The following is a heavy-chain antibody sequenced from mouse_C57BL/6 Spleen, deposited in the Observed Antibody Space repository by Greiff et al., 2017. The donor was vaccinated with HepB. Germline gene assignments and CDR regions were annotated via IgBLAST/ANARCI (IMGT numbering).Heavy chain of an antibody. D-gene: IGHD2-10*01. CDR1: GYTFTSYW. Sequence: QVQLQQPGAELVKPGASVKLSCKASGYTFTSYWMHWVKQRPGQGLEWIGMIHPNSGSTNYNEKFKSKATLTVDKSSSTAYMQLSSLTSEDSAVYYCARPYSYWYFDVWGIGTTVTVSS. V-gene: IGHV1-64*01. CDR3: ARPYSYWYFDV. J-gene: IGHJ1*03. CDR2: IHPNSGST.